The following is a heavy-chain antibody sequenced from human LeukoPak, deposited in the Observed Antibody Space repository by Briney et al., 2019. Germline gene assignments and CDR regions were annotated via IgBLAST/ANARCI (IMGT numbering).Heavy chain of an antibody. CDR3: ARGGLRGYSYGYDRNYYYYGMDV. Sequence: PGGSLRLSCAASGFTFSSYEMNWVRQAPGKGLEWVSYISSSGSTIYYADSVKGRFTISRDNAKNSLYLQMNSLRAEDTAVYYCARGGLRGYSYGYDRNYYYYGMDVWGQGTTVTVSS. CDR1: GFTFSSYE. CDR2: ISSSGSTI. D-gene: IGHD5-18*01. V-gene: IGHV3-48*03. J-gene: IGHJ6*02.